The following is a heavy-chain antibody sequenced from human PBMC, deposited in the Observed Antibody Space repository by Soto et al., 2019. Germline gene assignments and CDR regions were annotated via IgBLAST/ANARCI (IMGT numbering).Heavy chain of an antibody. CDR1: GYTFTSYG. Sequence: QVQLVQSGAEVKKPGASVKVSCKASGYTFTSYGISWVRQAHGHGLEWMGWISAYNGNTNYAQKLQGRVTMTTDTSTSPAYMELRRLRSDDTAVYSCARDGGYCSGGSCPRGYWGQGTLVTVSS. CDR2: ISAYNGNT. D-gene: IGHD2-15*01. V-gene: IGHV1-18*04. CDR3: ARDGGYCSGGSCPRGY. J-gene: IGHJ4*02.